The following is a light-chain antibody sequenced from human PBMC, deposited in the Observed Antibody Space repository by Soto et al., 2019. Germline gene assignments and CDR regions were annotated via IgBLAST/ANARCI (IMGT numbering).Light chain of an antibody. J-gene: IGKJ4*01. V-gene: IGKV3-15*01. CDR2: GAS. CDR3: QQYIRWPLT. Sequence: EIVMTQSPATLSVSLGERATLSFRASQSVSSNLAWYQQKPGQAPSLLIYGASTRATGTPARFSGSGSGTEFTLTISSLQSEDFAVYYCQQYIRWPLTFGGGTKVDI. CDR1: QSVSSN.